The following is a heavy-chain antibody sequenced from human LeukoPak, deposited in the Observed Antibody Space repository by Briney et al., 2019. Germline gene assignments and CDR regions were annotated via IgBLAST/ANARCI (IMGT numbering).Heavy chain of an antibody. J-gene: IGHJ4*02. CDR2: IYYSGTT. D-gene: IGHD7-27*01. CDR3: ARGANWGSPDY. Sequence: SGTPSLTCTVSGGSISSDYWSWIRQSPGKGLEWIGYIYYSGTTSYNPSLKSRVTISLDTSKNQFSLKLSSVTAADTAVYYCARGANWGSPDYWGQGTLVTVSS. V-gene: IGHV4-59*01. CDR1: GGSISSDY.